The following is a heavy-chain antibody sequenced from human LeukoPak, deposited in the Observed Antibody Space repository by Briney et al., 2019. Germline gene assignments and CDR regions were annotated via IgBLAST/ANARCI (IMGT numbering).Heavy chain of an antibody. V-gene: IGHV4-39*07. CDR1: GGSISSSSYY. D-gene: IGHD3-3*01. J-gene: IGHJ6*03. CDR3: ARDRYDFWSGYQSLYYYYYYMDV. Sequence: SETLSLTCTVSGGSISSSSYYWGWIRQPPGKGLEWIGSIYYSGSTYYNPSLKSRVTISVDTSKNQFSLKLSSVTAADTAVYYCARDRYDFWSGYQSLYYYYYYMDVWGKGTTATVSS. CDR2: IYYSGST.